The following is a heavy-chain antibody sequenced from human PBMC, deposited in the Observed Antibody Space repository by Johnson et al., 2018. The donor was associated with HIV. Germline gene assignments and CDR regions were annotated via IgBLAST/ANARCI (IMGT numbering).Heavy chain of an antibody. CDR2: ISWNGGTT. D-gene: IGHD1-26*01. CDR1: GFTFAAYG. Sequence: VQLVESGGGVVRPGGSLRLSCAASGFTFAAYGLRWVRHTPGQGLEWVAGISWNGGTTDYADSVKGRFTLSRDNAKKSLCLQMNTLRAEDTALYYCASEAKNDVRANRVASFDIWGQGTMVTVSA. J-gene: IGHJ3*02. V-gene: IGHV3-20*04. CDR3: ASEAKNDVRANRVASFDI.